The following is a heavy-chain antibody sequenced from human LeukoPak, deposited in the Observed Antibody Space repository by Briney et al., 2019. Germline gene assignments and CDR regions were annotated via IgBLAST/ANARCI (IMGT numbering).Heavy chain of an antibody. J-gene: IGHJ4*02. CDR3: ARDRRDDYVWGSYRQFDY. CDR2: IYYSGST. D-gene: IGHD3-16*02. Sequence: SETLSLTCTVSGGSISSSSYYWGWIRQPPGKGLEWIGSIYYSGSTYYNPSLKSRVTISVDTPKNQFSLKLSSVTAADTAVYYCARDRRDDYVWGSYRQFDYWGQGTLVTVSS. V-gene: IGHV4-39*07. CDR1: GGSISSSSYY.